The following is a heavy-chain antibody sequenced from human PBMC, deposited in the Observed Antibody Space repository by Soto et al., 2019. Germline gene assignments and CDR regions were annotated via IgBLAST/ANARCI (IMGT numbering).Heavy chain of an antibody. D-gene: IGHD3-22*01. Sequence: LSLTCTVSGGSISSYYWSWIRQPAGKGLEWIGRIYTSGSTNYNPSLKSRVTMSVDTSKNQFSLKLSSVTAADTAVYYCARARYDSSGYDAFDIWGQGTMVTVSS. J-gene: IGHJ3*02. CDR2: IYTSGST. CDR3: ARARYDSSGYDAFDI. CDR1: GGSISSYY. V-gene: IGHV4-4*07.